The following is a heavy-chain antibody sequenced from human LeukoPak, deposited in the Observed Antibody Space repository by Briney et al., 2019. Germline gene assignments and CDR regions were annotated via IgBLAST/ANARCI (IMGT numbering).Heavy chain of an antibody. CDR1: GDSISSSTYY. CDR3: AREGIAARRDYFDY. CDR2: IYYNGRT. Sequence: SETLSLTCTVSGDSISSSTYYWGWIRQPPGKGLEWIGSIYYNGRTYYSPSLKSRVTISIDTSNQFSLRLDSMTAADTAVYYCAREGIAARRDYFDYWGQGTLVTVSS. J-gene: IGHJ4*02. V-gene: IGHV4-39*07. D-gene: IGHD6-6*01.